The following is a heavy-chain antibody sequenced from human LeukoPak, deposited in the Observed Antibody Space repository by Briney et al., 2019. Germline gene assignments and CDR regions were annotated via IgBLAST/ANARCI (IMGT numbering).Heavy chain of an antibody. J-gene: IGHJ5*02. CDR1: GGSNNSYY. Sequence: SETLSLTCTVSGGSNNSYYWSWIRQPPGKGLEWIGYTHPSGNTNYSSSLKSRVTISMDMSRNQFSLKLSSVTAADTAVYYCARKAPKKGWFDPWGQGTLVTVSS. V-gene: IGHV4-4*09. CDR2: THPSGNT. CDR3: ARKAPKKGWFDP.